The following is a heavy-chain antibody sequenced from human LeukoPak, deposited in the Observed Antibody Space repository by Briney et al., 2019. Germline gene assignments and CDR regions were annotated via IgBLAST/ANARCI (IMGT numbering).Heavy chain of an antibody. CDR1: GGSISSSSYY. CDR2: IYYSGST. V-gene: IGHV4-39*02. Sequence: PSETLSLTCTVSGGSISSSSYYWGWIRQPPGKGLEWIGSIYYSGSTYYNPSLKSRVTISVDTSKNQFVLKLSSVTAADTVVYYCARDAWFADARAFDIWGQGTMVTVSS. J-gene: IGHJ3*02. CDR3: ARDAWFADARAFDI. D-gene: IGHD3-10*01.